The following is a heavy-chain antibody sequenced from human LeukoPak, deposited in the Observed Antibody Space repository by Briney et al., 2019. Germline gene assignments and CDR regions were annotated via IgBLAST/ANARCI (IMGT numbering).Heavy chain of an antibody. V-gene: IGHV1-18*01. CDR1: GYTFTSYG. Sequence: GASVKVSCKASGYTFTSYGISWVRQAPGQGLEWMGWINTYNGNTNSAQKLQGRVTMTTDTSSNTAYMELRSLRYDDTAVYFCATDPSAFYYDSTKYGEYFQHWGQGTLVTVSS. CDR3: ATDPSAFYYDSTKYGEYFQH. D-gene: IGHD3-22*01. CDR2: INTYNGNT. J-gene: IGHJ1*01.